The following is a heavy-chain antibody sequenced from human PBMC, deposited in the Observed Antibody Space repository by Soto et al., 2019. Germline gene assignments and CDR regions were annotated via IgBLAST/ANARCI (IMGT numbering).Heavy chain of an antibody. Sequence: ASVKVSCKASGYTFTSYGISWLRQAPGQGLEWMGWISAYNGNTNYAQKLQGRVTMTTDTSTSTAYMELSRLRSDDTAVYYCARGRYCSGGSCYGEYFQHWGQGTLVTVSS. J-gene: IGHJ1*01. CDR1: GYTFTSYG. CDR2: ISAYNGNT. D-gene: IGHD2-15*01. CDR3: ARGRYCSGGSCYGEYFQH. V-gene: IGHV1-18*01.